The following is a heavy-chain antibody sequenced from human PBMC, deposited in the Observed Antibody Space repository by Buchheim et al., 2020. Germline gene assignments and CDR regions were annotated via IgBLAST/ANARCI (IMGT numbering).Heavy chain of an antibody. Sequence: QVQLQQSGPGLVKPSQTLSLTCAISGDSVSSNSAAWNWIRQSPSRGLEWLGRTYYRSKWYNDYAVSVKSRITINPDTSKNQFSLQLNSVTPEDTAVYYCARTRVGMDYDILTGYYTGGSKDDKTFDYWGQGTL. J-gene: IGHJ4*02. CDR1: GDSVSSNSAA. V-gene: IGHV6-1*01. D-gene: IGHD3-9*01. CDR2: TYYRSKWYN. CDR3: ARTRVGMDYDILTGYYTGGSKDDKTFDY.